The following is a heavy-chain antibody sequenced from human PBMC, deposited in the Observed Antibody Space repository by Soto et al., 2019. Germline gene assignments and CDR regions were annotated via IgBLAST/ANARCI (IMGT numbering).Heavy chain of an antibody. CDR1: GYTFTSYG. V-gene: IGHV1-18*01. D-gene: IGHD6-13*01. Sequence: QVQLVQSGAEVKKPGASVKVSCKASGYTFTSYGISWVRQAPGQGPEWMGWISAYNGNTNYAQKLQGRVTMTTDTSTSTAYMELRSLRSDDSAVYDCARASSSWLPLTYNWFDPWGQGTLVTVSS. CDR3: ARASSSWLPLTYNWFDP. CDR2: ISAYNGNT. J-gene: IGHJ5*02.